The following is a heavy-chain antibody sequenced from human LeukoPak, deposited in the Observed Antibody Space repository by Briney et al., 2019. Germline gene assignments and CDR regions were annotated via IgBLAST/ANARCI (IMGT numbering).Heavy chain of an antibody. Sequence: PSETLSLTCAVSGGSISSGGYSWSWIQQPPGKGLEWIGFIFHSGSTYYNPSLKSRVTISVDRSKNQFSLKLSSVTAADTAMYYCARALGASSYFDYWGQGTLVTVSS. CDR1: GGSISSGGYS. D-gene: IGHD1-26*01. V-gene: IGHV4-30-2*01. J-gene: IGHJ4*02. CDR3: ARALGASSYFDY. CDR2: IFHSGST.